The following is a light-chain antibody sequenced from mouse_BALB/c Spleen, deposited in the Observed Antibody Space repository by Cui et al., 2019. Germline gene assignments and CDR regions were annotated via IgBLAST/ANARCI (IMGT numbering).Light chain of an antibody. Sequence: QIVLTQSPAIMSASPGEKVTMTCSASSSVSYMYWYQQKPGSSPRLLIYDTSNLASGVPVRFSGSGSGTSYSLTISRMEAEDAATYYCQQWSSYPRTFGGGTKLKIK. V-gene: IGKV4-55*01. CDR1: SSVSY. J-gene: IGKJ1*01. CDR2: DTS. CDR3: QQWSSYPRT.